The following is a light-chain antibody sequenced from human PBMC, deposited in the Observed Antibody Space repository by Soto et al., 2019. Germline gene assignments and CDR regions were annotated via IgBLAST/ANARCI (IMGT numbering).Light chain of an antibody. CDR3: QQYGSSPGT. J-gene: IGKJ1*01. V-gene: IGKV1-5*03. Sequence: IQMTQSPSTLSASVGDRVSITCRASQSISSWLAWYQQKPGKAPKLLIYKASTLKSGVPSRFSGSGSGTDFALTISRVEPEDFAIYFCQQYGSSPGTFGQGTKVDIK. CDR1: QSISSW. CDR2: KAS.